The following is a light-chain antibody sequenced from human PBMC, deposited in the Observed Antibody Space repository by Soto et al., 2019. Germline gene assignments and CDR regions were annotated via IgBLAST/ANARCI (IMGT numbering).Light chain of an antibody. V-gene: IGKV3-15*01. CDR2: GAS. CDR3: QQYNNWPLT. J-gene: IGKJ5*01. Sequence: EIVMTQSPATLSVSPGERATLSCRASQSVSSNLAWYQQKPGQPPRLLIYGASTRATGIPARFSGRGSGTEFTLTNSSLQSEDFAVYYCQQYNNWPLTFGQGTRLEIK. CDR1: QSVSSN.